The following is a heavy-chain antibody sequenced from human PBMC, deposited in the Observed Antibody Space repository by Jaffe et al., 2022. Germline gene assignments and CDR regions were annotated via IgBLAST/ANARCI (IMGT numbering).Heavy chain of an antibody. Sequence: EVQLVESGGGLVKPGGSLRLSCAASGFTFSSYSMNWVRQAPGKGLEWVSSISSSSSYIYYADSVKGRFTISRDNAKNSLYLQMNSLRAEDTAVYYCARDIPYYYGSGSYYGDYFDYWGQGTLVTVSS. CDR2: ISSSSSYI. J-gene: IGHJ4*02. CDR3: ARDIPYYYGSGSYYGDYFDY. D-gene: IGHD3-10*01. V-gene: IGHV3-21*01. CDR1: GFTFSSYS.